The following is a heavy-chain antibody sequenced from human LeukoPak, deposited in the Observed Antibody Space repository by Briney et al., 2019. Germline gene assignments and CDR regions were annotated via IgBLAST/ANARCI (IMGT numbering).Heavy chain of an antibody. V-gene: IGHV1-46*01. CDR1: GYTFTSYY. J-gene: IGHJ3*02. CDR3: ARGLIAYCGGDCSRGAFDI. Sequence: ASVKVSCKASGYTFTSYYTHWVRQAPGQGLEWMGIINPSGGSTSYAQKFQGRVTMTRDTSTSTVYMELSSLRSEDTAVYYCARGLIAYCGGDCSRGAFDIWGQGTMVTVSS. CDR2: INPSGGST. D-gene: IGHD2-21*02.